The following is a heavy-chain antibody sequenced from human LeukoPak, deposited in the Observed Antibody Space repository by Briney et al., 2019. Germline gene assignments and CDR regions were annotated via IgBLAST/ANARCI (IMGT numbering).Heavy chain of an antibody. CDR2: IYYSGST. V-gene: IGHV4-4*02. Sequence: PSETLSLTCSVSIGSISSSKWWSWVRQPPGKGLEWIGYIYYSGSTNYNPSLKSRVTISVDTSKYQFSLKLSSVTAADTAVYYCARGASPYYDILTGYYRAEYFQHWGQGALVTVSS. CDR1: IGSISSSKW. J-gene: IGHJ1*01. CDR3: ARGASPYYDILTGYYRAEYFQH. D-gene: IGHD3-9*01.